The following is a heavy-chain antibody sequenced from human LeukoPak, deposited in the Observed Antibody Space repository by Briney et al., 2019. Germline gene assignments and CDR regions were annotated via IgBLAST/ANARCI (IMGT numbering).Heavy chain of an antibody. V-gene: IGHV3-23*01. CDR3: AKGRLFSSGWSTGFDY. CDR2: FSGSGGST. J-gene: IGHJ4*02. Sequence: GGSLRLSCAASGFSFISYAMNWVRQAPGKGLEWVSVFSGSGGSTYYADSVKGRFTISRDNLKNTLYLQMNSLRAEDTAVYYCAKGRLFSSGWSTGFDYWGQGTLVTVSS. D-gene: IGHD6-19*01. CDR1: GFSFISYA.